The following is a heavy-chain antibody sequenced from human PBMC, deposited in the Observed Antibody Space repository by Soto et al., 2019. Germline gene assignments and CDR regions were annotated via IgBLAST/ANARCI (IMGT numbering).Heavy chain of an antibody. CDR1: GFSLSTRGVG. CDR3: AHRPRGFTYFFDY. CDR2: LYWDDDE. Sequence: QITLNESGPTLVKPTQTLTLTCTFSGFSLSTRGVGVAWIRQPPGKALEWLALLYWDDDERYSPSLISTLTITKDTSNTQVFLTMTNTDPVATATYYCAHRPRGFTYFFDYWGKGTLVTVSS. V-gene: IGHV2-5*02. J-gene: IGHJ4*02.